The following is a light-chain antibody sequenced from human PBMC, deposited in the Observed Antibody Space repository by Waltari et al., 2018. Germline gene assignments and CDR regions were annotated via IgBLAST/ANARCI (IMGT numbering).Light chain of an antibody. CDR1: QNVLYRSNSKNY. Sequence: DIVMTQSPDSLAVSLGERATLNCQSSQNVLYRSNSKNYLAWYQEKPGQPPKVLIYWASTREYGVPDRFTDSGSGTDFTLTISSLQAEDVAVYYCQQYYDTPWTFGQGTKVEIK. V-gene: IGKV4-1*01. CDR2: WAS. J-gene: IGKJ1*01. CDR3: QQYYDTPWT.